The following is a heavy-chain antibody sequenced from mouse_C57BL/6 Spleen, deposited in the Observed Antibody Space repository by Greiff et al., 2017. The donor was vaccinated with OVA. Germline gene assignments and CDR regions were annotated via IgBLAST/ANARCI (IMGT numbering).Heavy chain of an antibody. CDR2: ISDGGSYT. D-gene: IGHD1-3*01. Sequence: EVKLVESGGGLVKPGGSLKLSCAASGFTFSSYAMSWVRQTPEKRLEWVATISDGGSYTYYPDNVKGRFTISRDNAKNNLYLQMSHLKSEDTAMYYCAREGSGHFDYWGQGTTLTVSS. CDR3: AREGSGHFDY. CDR1: GFTFSSYA. V-gene: IGHV5-4*01. J-gene: IGHJ2*01.